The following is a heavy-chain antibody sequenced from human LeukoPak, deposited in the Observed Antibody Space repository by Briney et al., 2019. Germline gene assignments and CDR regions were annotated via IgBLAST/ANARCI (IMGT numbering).Heavy chain of an antibody. CDR1: GGSFSGYY. J-gene: IGHJ4*02. D-gene: IGHD1-26*01. V-gene: IGHV4-34*01. Sequence: PSETLSLTCAVYGGSFSGYYWSWIRQPPGKGLELIGEINHSGSTNYNPSLKSRVTISVDTSKNQFSLKLSSVTAADTAVYYCARAFVVGAPDYWGQGTLVTVSS. CDR2: INHSGST. CDR3: ARAFVVGAPDY.